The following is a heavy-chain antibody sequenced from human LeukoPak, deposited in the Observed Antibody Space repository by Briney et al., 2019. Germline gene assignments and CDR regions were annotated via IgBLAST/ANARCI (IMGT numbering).Heavy chain of an antibody. CDR3: ARIGYTSSSLDY. V-gene: IGHV3-7*01. D-gene: IGHD6-6*01. J-gene: IGHJ4*02. CDR1: GFTFRNYW. CDR2: INQDGNEK. Sequence: GGSLRLSCVASGFTFRNYWMTWVRQAPGKGLAWVANINQDGNEKIYVDSVKGRFTISRDNAKNSLYLQMNSVRAEDTAVFFCARIGYTSSSLDYWGQGTLVPVSS.